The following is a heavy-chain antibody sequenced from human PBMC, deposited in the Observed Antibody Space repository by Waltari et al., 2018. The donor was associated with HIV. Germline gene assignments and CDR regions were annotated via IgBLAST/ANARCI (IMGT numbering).Heavy chain of an antibody. CDR2: INIDGRTI. V-gene: IGHV3-74*01. J-gene: IGHJ4*02. D-gene: IGHD3-3*01. CDR3: SRDTFGEYDF. Sequence: EVQLVQSGGGLIKPGGSLRLSCVASGFSVTNYWMHWVRQRPGKGLVWVSRINIDGRTIDYADSVKGRFTISRDSAKNTLSLQMNSLREEDTAVYYCSRDTFGEYDFWGQGALVTVSS. CDR1: GFSVTNYW.